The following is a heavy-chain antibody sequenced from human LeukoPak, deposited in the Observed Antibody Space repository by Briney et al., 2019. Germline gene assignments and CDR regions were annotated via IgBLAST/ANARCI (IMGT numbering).Heavy chain of an antibody. CDR1: GYSISSGYY. CDR3: ARDSSRDYFDY. D-gene: IGHD6-6*01. Sequence: SETLSLTCTVSGYSISSGYYWGWIRQPPGKGLEWIGSIYHSGSTYYNPSLKSRVTISVDTSKNQFSLKLSSVTAADTAVYYCARDSSRDYFDYWGQGTLVTVSS. V-gene: IGHV4-38-2*02. J-gene: IGHJ4*02. CDR2: IYHSGST.